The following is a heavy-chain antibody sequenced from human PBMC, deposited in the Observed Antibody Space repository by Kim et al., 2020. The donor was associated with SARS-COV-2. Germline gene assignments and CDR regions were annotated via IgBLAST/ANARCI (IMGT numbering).Heavy chain of an antibody. J-gene: IGHJ6*02. CDR3: ARRHKFYDILTGYSMDV. V-gene: IGHV1-46*01. D-gene: IGHD3-9*01. Sequence: FQGRVTMTRDTSTSTVYMELSSLRSEDTAVYYCARRHKFYDILTGYSMDVWGQGTTVTVSS.